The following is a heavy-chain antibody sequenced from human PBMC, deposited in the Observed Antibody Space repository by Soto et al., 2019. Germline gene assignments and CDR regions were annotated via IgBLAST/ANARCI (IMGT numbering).Heavy chain of an antibody. CDR3: AQDRGWGVVSPSHDY. CDR1: GFTFRNFV. D-gene: IGHD2-21*01. Sequence: EVQLLESGGGLVQPGGSLRVSCAASGFTFRNFVMSWVRQAPGKGLEWVSAIRGSGGETFYADSVKGRFTISRDNSKNTRYLQMNSLRDEDTALYFCAQDRGWGVVSPSHDYWGQGTLVTVSS. V-gene: IGHV3-23*01. CDR2: IRGSGGET. J-gene: IGHJ4*02.